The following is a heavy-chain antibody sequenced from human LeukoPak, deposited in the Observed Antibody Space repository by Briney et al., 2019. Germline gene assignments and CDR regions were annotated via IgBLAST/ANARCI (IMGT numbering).Heavy chain of an antibody. Sequence: SVKVSCKASGGIFSSYTFNWVRQAPGQGLEWMGKTTPIPGITNYAETFQGRVTLTADTSTSTLYMELSSLRSEDTAVYYCARLLRAVDTGAYYFDYWGQGTLVTVSS. V-gene: IGHV1-69*02. CDR2: TTPIPGIT. CDR1: GGIFSSYT. J-gene: IGHJ4*02. CDR3: ARLLRAVDTGAYYFDY. D-gene: IGHD2-8*02.